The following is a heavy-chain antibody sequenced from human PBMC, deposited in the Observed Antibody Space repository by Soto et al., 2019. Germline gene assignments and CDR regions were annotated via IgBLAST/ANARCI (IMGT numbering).Heavy chain of an antibody. V-gene: IGHV1-69*13. CDR3: AAEYSSSSYGSGRYYGMDV. J-gene: IGHJ6*02. CDR1: VGTFSSYA. D-gene: IGHD6-6*01. CDR2: IIPIFGTA. Sequence: SVKVSCKASVGTFSSYAIIWVRQAPGQGLEWMGGIIPIFGTANYAQKFQGRVTITADESTSTAYMELSSLRSEDTAVYYCAAEYSSSSYGSGRYYGMDVWGQGTTVTVSS.